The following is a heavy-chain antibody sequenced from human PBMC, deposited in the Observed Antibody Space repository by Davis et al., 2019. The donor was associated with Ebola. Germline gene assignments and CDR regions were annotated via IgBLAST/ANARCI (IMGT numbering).Heavy chain of an antibody. CDR2: IHYSGST. CDR3: ARDLSRFPPYYRMDV. Sequence: SETLSLTCTVSGGSVSSDSYYWSWIRQPPGKGLEWIGYIHYSGSTNYNPSLKSRVTISVDTSKNQFSLRLNSVTAADTAVYYCARDLSRFPPYYRMDVWGQGTTVTVSS. J-gene: IGHJ6*02. D-gene: IGHD2-2*01. CDR1: GGSVSSDSYY. V-gene: IGHV4-61*01.